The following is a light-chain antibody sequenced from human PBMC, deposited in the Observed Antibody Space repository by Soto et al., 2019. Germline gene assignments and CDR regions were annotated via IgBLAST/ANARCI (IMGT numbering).Light chain of an antibody. CDR2: GAS. CDR3: QQYNNWPTWT. V-gene: IGKV3-15*01. CDR1: QSVGSN. J-gene: IGKJ1*01. Sequence: ENLLTQSPGTLSLSPGERVTLSCRARQSVGSNLAWYQQKPGQAPRLLIYGASTRATGIPARFSGSGSETEFTLTISSLQAEDSAVYFCQQYNNWPTWTFGQGTKVDIK.